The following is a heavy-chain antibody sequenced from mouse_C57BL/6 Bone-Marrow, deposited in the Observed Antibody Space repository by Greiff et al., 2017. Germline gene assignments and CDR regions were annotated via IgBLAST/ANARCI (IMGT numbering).Heavy chain of an antibody. CDR1: GFTFNTYA. V-gene: IGHV10-3*01. D-gene: IGHD3-2*02. Sequence: GGGLVQPKGSLKLSCAASGFTFNTYAMHWVRQAPGKGLAWVARIRSKSSNYATYYADSVKDRFTISRDDSQSMLYLQMNNLKTEDTAMYYCVKGQLRLQDYAMDYWGQGTSVTVSS. CDR3: VKGQLRLQDYAMDY. J-gene: IGHJ4*01. CDR2: IRSKSSNYAT.